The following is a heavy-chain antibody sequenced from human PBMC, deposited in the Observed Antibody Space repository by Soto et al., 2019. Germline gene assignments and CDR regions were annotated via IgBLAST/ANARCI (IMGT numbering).Heavy chain of an antibody. J-gene: IGHJ4*02. V-gene: IGHV1-69*01. Sequence: QLVQSGPEVKKPGSSVKVSCKSVGDTFSSYAVSWVRQAPGQGLEWMGGIIPTFGTVNYAQKFQGRATITADESTRLSYMELSSLISEDTAVYYCAREAGDYGHPYLDYWGQGTLISVSS. D-gene: IGHD3-10*01. CDR2: IIPTFGTV. CDR3: AREAGDYGHPYLDY. CDR1: GDTFSSYA.